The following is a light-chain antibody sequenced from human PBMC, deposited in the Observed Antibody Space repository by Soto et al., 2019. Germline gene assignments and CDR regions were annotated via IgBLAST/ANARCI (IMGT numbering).Light chain of an antibody. Sequence: IHTTQSPSSLSASVGDRVIITCRASQGIENHLDWYQQKPGKAPKLLIYAASSLQSGVPSRCSGSGSGTDFTLTISSLQPEDFATYYCQQSYSSMWTFGQGTKVDIK. V-gene: IGKV1-39*01. CDR1: QGIENH. J-gene: IGKJ1*01. CDR3: QQSYSSMWT. CDR2: AAS.